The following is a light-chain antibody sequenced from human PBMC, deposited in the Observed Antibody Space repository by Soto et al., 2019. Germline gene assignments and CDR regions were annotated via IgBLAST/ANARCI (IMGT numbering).Light chain of an antibody. CDR2: GAS. CDR3: QQYGSSSFT. Sequence: EIVLTQSPGTLSLSPGERATLSCRASQSLSSNYLAWYQQKPGQAPRLLIYGASSRATGIPDRFRGSGSGTDFTLTISRLEPEDFAVYYCQQYGSSSFTFGPGTKVDIK. CDR1: QSLSSNY. V-gene: IGKV3-20*01. J-gene: IGKJ3*01.